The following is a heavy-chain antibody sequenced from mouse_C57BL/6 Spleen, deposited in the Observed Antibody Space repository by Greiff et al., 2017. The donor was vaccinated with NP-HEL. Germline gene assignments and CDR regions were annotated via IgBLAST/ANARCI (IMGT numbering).Heavy chain of an antibody. CDR2: ISYDGSN. J-gene: IGHJ1*03. CDR3: AREGGDYVYFDV. Sequence: EVQLQESGPGLVKPSQSLSLTCSVTGYSITSGYYWNWIRQFPGNKLEWMGYISYDGSNNYNPSLKNRISITRDTSKNQFFLKLNSVTTEDTATYYCAREGGDYVYFDVWGTGTTVTVSS. CDR1: GYSITSGYY. V-gene: IGHV3-6*01. D-gene: IGHD2-4*01.